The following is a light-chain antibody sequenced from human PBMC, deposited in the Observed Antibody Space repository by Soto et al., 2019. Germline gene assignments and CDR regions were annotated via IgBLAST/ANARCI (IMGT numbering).Light chain of an antibody. Sequence: DIEMTQSPSTLSASGGDRVTITCRASQSISVWLAWYQQKPGKAPKLLIYKASTLQSGVPSRFSGSGSGTEFFLTISSLQPDDFATYYCQQYDSYSRTFGQGTKVDIK. CDR2: KAS. CDR1: QSISVW. V-gene: IGKV1-5*03. J-gene: IGKJ1*01. CDR3: QQYDSYSRT.